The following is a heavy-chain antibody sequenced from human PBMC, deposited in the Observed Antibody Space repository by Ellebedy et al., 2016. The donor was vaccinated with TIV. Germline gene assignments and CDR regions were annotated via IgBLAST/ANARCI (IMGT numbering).Heavy chain of an antibody. V-gene: IGHV3-7*03. CDR1: GFTFSSYA. CDR3: ARVRFTSWSFDL. Sequence: PGGSLRLSCAASGFTFSSYAMSWVRQAPGKGLEWVANIKEDGSQTYYVGSVKGRLTISRDNAKNSLYLQMNSLRADDTAVYYCARVRFTSWSFDLWGRGTLVTVSS. CDR2: IKEDGSQT. D-gene: IGHD3-16*01. J-gene: IGHJ2*01.